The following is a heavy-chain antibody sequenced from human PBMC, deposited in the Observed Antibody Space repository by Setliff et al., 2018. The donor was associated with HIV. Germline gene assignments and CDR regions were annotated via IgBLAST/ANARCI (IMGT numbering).Heavy chain of an antibody. CDR2: INHSGRT. V-gene: IGHV4-34*01. J-gene: IGHJ6*03. Sequence: SETLSLTCAVYGGSFSGYCWSWIRQPPGKGLEWIGEINHSGRTKYNPSLKSRVTTSVDTSKNQFSLRLSSVTAAVTAVYYCVRVSCSSWYSIPRNYYYSMDVWGEGTTVTVSS. CDR1: GGSFSGYC. CDR3: VRVSCSSWYSIPRNYYYSMDV. D-gene: IGHD6-13*01.